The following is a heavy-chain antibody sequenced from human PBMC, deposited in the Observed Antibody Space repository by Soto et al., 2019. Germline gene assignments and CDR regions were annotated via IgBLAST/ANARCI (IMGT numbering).Heavy chain of an antibody. J-gene: IGHJ3*02. V-gene: IGHV3-48*02. D-gene: IGHD3-3*01. CDR2: ISSSSSTI. Sequence: GGSLRLSCAASGFTFSSCSRNWVRQAPGKGLEWVSYISSSSSTIYYADSVKGRFTISRDNAKNTLYMQMNRRRDEDTAVYYCARDVLYYLWSGPDAFDIWGQGTMVTVSS. CDR3: ARDVLYYLWSGPDAFDI. CDR1: GFTFSSCS.